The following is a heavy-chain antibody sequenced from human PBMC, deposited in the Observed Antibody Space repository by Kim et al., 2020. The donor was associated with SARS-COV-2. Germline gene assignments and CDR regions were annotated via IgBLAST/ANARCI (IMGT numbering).Heavy chain of an antibody. J-gene: IGHJ4*02. CDR3: ARGIVGFYDSSGYYYGPIDY. Sequence: SETLSLTCTVSGCSISSYYWSWIRQPPGKGLEWIGYIYYSGSTNYNPSLKSRVTISVDTSKNQFSLKLSSVTAADTAVYYCARGIVGFYDSSGYYYGPIDYWGQGTLVTVSS. CDR2: IYYSGST. CDR1: GCSISSYY. V-gene: IGHV4-59*01. D-gene: IGHD3-22*01.